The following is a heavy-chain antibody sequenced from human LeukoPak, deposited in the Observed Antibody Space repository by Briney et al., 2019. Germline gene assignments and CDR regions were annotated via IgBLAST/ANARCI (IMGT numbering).Heavy chain of an antibody. CDR3: ARSFAAAGVFDY. Sequence: KTGGSLRLSCAASGFTFSSYSMNWVRQAPGKGLEWVSSISSSSSYIYYADSVKGRFAISRDNAKNSLYLQMNSLRAEDTAVYYCARSFAAAGVFDYWGQGTLVTVSS. CDR2: ISSSSSYI. D-gene: IGHD6-13*01. J-gene: IGHJ4*02. CDR1: GFTFSSYS. V-gene: IGHV3-21*01.